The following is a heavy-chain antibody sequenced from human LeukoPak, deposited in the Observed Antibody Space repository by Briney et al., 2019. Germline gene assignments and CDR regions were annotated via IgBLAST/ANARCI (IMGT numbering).Heavy chain of an antibody. V-gene: IGHV4-61*01. CDR1: GDSVSSSNYY. CDR3: ARGLSEGDDDY. J-gene: IGHJ4*02. Sequence: SETLSLTCAVSGDSVSSSNYYWSWIRQPPGKGLEWIGYIYYSGSTNYNPSLKSRVTISVDTSKNQFSLKLSSVTAADTAVYYCARGLSEGDDDYWGQGTLVTVSS. CDR2: IYYSGST. D-gene: IGHD2-21*02.